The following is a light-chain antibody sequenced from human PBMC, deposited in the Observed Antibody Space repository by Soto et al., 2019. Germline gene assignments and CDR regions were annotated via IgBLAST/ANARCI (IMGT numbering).Light chain of an antibody. Sequence: EIVMTPSPATLSVSPGERATLSCRASQSVSNKLAWYQQKPGQAPRLLIYDASTRATGIPARFSGSGSGTEFTLTISSLQSEDFAVYYCQQYNKWPPITFGQGTRLEIK. CDR2: DAS. J-gene: IGKJ5*01. CDR1: QSVSNK. V-gene: IGKV3-15*01. CDR3: QQYNKWPPIT.